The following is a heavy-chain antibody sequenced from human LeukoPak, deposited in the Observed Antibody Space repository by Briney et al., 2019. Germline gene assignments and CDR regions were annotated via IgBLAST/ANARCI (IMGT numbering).Heavy chain of an antibody. CDR2: IYYSGST. V-gene: IGHV4-39*01. CDR3: ARNRYYYGSGNYGVPNWFDP. Sequence: SETLSLTCTVSGGSISSSSYYWGWIRQPPGKGLEWIGSIYYSGSTYYNPSLKSRVTISVDTSKNQFSLKLNSVTAADTAVYYCARNRYYYGSGNYGVPNWFDPWGQGTLVTVSS. D-gene: IGHD3-10*01. J-gene: IGHJ5*02. CDR1: GGSISSSSYY.